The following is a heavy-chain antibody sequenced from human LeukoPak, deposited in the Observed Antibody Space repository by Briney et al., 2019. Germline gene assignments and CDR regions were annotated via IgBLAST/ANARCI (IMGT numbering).Heavy chain of an antibody. Sequence: ASVKVSCKASGYTFTSYAMHWARQAPGQRLEWMGWINAGNGNTKYSQKFQGRVTITRDTSASTAYMELSSLRSEDTAVYYCARGGIYDFWSGSFDYWGQGTLVTVSS. CDR1: GYTFTSYA. V-gene: IGHV1-3*01. CDR3: ARGGIYDFWSGSFDY. CDR2: INAGNGNT. D-gene: IGHD3-3*01. J-gene: IGHJ4*02.